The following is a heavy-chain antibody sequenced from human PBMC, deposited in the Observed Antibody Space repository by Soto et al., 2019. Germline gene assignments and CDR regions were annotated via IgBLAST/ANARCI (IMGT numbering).Heavy chain of an antibody. CDR1: GYTFTDYY. CDR3: ARDLVPAAISSYGMDV. V-gene: IGHV1-2*02. J-gene: IGHJ6*02. D-gene: IGHD2-2*01. CDR2: INPNSGAT. Sequence: ASVKVSCKASGYTFTDYYIHWVRQAPGQGLEWMGWINPNSGATNYAQKFQGRVTMTRDTSISTAYMELSRLRSDDTAVYYCARDLVPAAISSYGMDVWGQGTTVTVSS.